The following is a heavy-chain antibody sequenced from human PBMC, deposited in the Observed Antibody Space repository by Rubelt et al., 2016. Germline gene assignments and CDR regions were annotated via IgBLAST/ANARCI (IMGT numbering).Heavy chain of an antibody. D-gene: IGHD3-22*01. V-gene: IGHV4-34*01. CDR3: AKLDTTGPDEY. CDR2: INHSGST. CDR1: GGSFSGYY. Sequence: QVQLQQWGAGLLKPSETLSLTCAVYGGSFSGYYWSWIRQAPGKGLEWIGEINHSGSTNYNPSLKSRVAISVDTSKNQFSLKLSSVTAADTAFYYCAKLDTTGPDEYWGQGTLVTVSA. J-gene: IGHJ4*02.